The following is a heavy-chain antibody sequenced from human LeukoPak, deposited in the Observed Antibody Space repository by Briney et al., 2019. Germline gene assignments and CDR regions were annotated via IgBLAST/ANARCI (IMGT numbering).Heavy chain of an antibody. J-gene: IGHJ4*02. V-gene: IGHV1-2*02. CDR2: INPNSGGT. D-gene: IGHD3-10*01. CDR3: TVRDRDY. CDR1: GYIFTDYY. Sequence: GASVKVSCKASGYIFTDYYIHWVRQAPGQGLEWMGWINPNSGGTNYAQKFQGRVTMTRDTSISTTYMELSRLRSDDTAVYYCTVRDRDYWGQGTLVTVSS.